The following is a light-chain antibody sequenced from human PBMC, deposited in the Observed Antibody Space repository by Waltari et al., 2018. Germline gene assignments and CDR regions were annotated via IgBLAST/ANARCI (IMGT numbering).Light chain of an antibody. CDR1: QSVSRY. V-gene: IGKV1-39*01. Sequence: DIKMTQSPSSLSASVGDTVNITCRASQSVSRYLNWYQQRPGGAPKLLIFRTSDLQGGVPSRFSGSGSGTDFTLTIDSLQPEDFATYYCQQSDGIPFTFGQGTKLEVK. J-gene: IGKJ2*01. CDR3: QQSDGIPFT. CDR2: RTS.